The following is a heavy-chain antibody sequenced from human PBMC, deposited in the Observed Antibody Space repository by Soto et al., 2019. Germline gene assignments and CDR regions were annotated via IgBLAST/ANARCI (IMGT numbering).Heavy chain of an antibody. V-gene: IGHV4-30-4*01. CDR3: ARVGTILGIGTNNWFDR. D-gene: IGHD3-3*01. CDR2: NHSSGGT. CDR1: GGSISSGDYY. Sequence: SETPSLTCTISGGSISSGDYYWSWILHPPGKGLEWIAYNHSSGGTYYNPSLRNRVTASVDTSENQFSLRLSSVTAADTAVYYCARVGTILGIGTNNWFDRSGDGILVAVSA. J-gene: IGHJ5*02.